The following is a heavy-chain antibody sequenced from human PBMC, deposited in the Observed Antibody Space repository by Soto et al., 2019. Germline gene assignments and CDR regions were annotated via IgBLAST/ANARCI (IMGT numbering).Heavy chain of an antibody. J-gene: IGHJ4*02. V-gene: IGHV3-11*06. CDR2: ISSSSYA. Sequence: KPGGSLRLSCAASGFRFSYYYMSWIRQAPGKGLEWVSYISSSSYAKYADSVRGRFTISRDNAKNSLFLQLNSLRAEDTAVYYCGRDTSVGDRPIDYWGQGTLVTVSS. D-gene: IGHD2-15*01. CDR1: GFRFSYYY. CDR3: GRDTSVGDRPIDY.